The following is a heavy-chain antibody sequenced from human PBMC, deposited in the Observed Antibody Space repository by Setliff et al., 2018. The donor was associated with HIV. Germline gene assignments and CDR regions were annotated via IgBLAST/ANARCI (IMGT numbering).Heavy chain of an antibody. D-gene: IGHD6-19*01. CDR2: INAGNGDT. Sequence: ASVKVSCKASGYTFTNYAIHWVRQAPGQRLEWMGWINAGNGDTKYSQTFQDRVTITRDTSASTVYMELGGLRSGDTAIYYCARDGGPGSGWGDYSYYFSMDVWGKGTTVTVSS. J-gene: IGHJ6*03. CDR1: GYTFTNYA. V-gene: IGHV1-3*01. CDR3: ARDGGPGSGWGDYSYYFSMDV.